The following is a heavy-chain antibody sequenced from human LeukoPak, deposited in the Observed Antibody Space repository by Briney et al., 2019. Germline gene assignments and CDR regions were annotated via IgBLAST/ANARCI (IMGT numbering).Heavy chain of an antibody. CDR2: ISYDGSNK. CDR1: GFTFSSYA. Sequence: PGGSLRLSCAASGFTFSSYAMHWVRRAPGKGLEWVAVISYDGSNKYYADSVKGRFTVSRDNSKNTLYLQMNSLRAEDTAVYYCARDAYSSGWPTYYYYYYGMDVWGQGTTVTVSS. D-gene: IGHD6-19*01. V-gene: IGHV3-30-3*01. CDR3: ARDAYSSGWPTYYYYYYGMDV. J-gene: IGHJ6*02.